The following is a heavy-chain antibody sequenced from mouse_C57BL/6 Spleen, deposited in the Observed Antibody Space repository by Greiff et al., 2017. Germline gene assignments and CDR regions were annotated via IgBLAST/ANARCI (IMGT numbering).Heavy chain of an antibody. CDR2: IDPSDSYT. J-gene: IGHJ2*01. CDR3: ANWDFDY. D-gene: IGHD4-1*01. Sequence: QLQQPGAELVKPGASVKLSCQASGYTFTSYWMQWVKQRPGQGLEWIGEIDPSDSYTNYHQKFKGKATLTVDTSSSTAYMQRSSLTSEDCAVYYFANWDFDYWGKGTTLTVSS. CDR1: GYTFTSYW. V-gene: IGHV1-50*01.